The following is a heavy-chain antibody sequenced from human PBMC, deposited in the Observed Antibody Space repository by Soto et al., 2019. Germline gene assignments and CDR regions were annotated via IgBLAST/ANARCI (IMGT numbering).Heavy chain of an antibody. CDR2: VSPLSGGT. Sequence: QVRLVQSGPEVKTPGASVRVSCKSSGYTFGAYYIHWVRQDPGQGLEWMGWVSPLSGGTNIAQRFQGRLDLTNYASINTVFMELSSLRSDDTALYFCAREFDSGDLGLDRWCQGTTVSVS. CDR3: AREFDSGDLGLDR. V-gene: IGHV1-2*02. J-gene: IGHJ6*02. CDR1: GYTFGAYY. D-gene: IGHD2-21*01.